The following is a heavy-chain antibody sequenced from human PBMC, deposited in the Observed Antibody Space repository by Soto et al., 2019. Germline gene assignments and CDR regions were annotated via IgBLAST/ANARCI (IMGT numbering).Heavy chain of an antibody. CDR3: ARGDYYAYFDP. D-gene: IGHD3-10*01. Sequence: SETLSLTCTVSGGSISSGGYFWSWIRQHPGKGLEWIGYIYYSGSTYYNPSLKSRVTISVDTSKNQFSLKLSSVTAADTAVYYCARGDYYAYFDPWGQGTLVTVSS. V-gene: IGHV4-31*03. CDR2: IYYSGST. J-gene: IGHJ5*02. CDR1: GGSISSGGYF.